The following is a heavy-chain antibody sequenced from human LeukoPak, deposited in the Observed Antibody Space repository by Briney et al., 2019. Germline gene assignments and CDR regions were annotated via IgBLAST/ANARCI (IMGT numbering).Heavy chain of an antibody. CDR1: KFMFSAYN. V-gene: IGHV3-33*08. CDR3: ARGLRNTDTFDI. CDR2: IWYDGSNK. J-gene: IGHJ3*02. Sequence: PGGSLRLSCAASKFMFSAYNMHWVRQAPGKGLEWVAVIWYDGSNKYYADSVKGRFTISRDNSKNTVYLQMNSLRAEDTAVYYCARGLRNTDTFDIWGQGTMVTVSS.